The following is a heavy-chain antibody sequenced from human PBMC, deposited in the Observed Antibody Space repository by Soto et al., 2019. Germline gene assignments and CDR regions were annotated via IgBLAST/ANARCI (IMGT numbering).Heavy chain of an antibody. J-gene: IGHJ6*02. CDR2: IIPIFGTA. V-gene: IGHV1-69*13. D-gene: IGHD3-16*01. CDR1: GGTFSSYA. Sequence: SVKVSCKASGGTFSSYAISWVRQAPGQGLEWMGGIIPIFGTANYAQKFQGRVTITADESTSTAYMELSSLRSEDTAVYYCARGRSSRLYYYGMDVWGQGTTVTVSS. CDR3: ARGRSSRLYYYGMDV.